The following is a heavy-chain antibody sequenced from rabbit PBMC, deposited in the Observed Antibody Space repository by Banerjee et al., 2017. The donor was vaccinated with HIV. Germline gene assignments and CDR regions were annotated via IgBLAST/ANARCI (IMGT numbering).Heavy chain of an antibody. D-gene: IGHD8-1*01. Sequence: QSLEESGGDLVKPGASLTLTCTASGFSFSSSYWMCWVRQAPGKGLEWITCRYYDGGSTWYASWAKGRFTISKTSSTTVTLQMTSLTAADTATYFCARGGDGSSPGFKVWGQGTLVTVS. V-gene: IGHV1S40*01. CDR3: ARGGDGSSPGFKV. CDR1: GFSFSSSYW. CDR2: RYYDGGST. J-gene: IGHJ4*01.